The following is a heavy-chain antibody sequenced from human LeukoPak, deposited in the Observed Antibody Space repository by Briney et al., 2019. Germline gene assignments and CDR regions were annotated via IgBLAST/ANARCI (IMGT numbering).Heavy chain of an antibody. CDR1: GYTFTSYG. Sequence: ASVKVSCKASGYTFTSYGINWVRQAPGQGLEWMGWISAYNGNTNYAQKLQGRVTMTTDTSTSTAYMELRSLRSDDTAVYYCARDSTGTTASFFYYYMDVWGKGTTVTVSS. D-gene: IGHD1-1*01. CDR3: ARDSTGTTASFFYYYMDV. V-gene: IGHV1-18*01. CDR2: ISAYNGNT. J-gene: IGHJ6*03.